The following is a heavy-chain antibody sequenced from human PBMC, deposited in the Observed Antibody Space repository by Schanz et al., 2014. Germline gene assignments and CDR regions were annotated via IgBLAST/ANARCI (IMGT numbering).Heavy chain of an antibody. D-gene: IGHD1-1*01. CDR2: INPNSGAT. CDR1: GYTFTAYF. Sequence: QVLLVQSGAEVKQPGASVKVSCKASGYTFTAYFIHWVRQAPGQGLEWMGWINPNSGATSSAQKFQGRVTMTRDTSSTTAYMELNSLRSDDTAVYYCVRELSGGTFDYWGQGALVTVSS. V-gene: IGHV1-2*02. J-gene: IGHJ4*02. CDR3: VRELSGGTFDY.